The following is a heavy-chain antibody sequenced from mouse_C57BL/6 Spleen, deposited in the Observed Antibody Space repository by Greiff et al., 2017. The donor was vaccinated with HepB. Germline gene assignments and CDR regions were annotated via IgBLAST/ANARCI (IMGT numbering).Heavy chain of an antibody. J-gene: IGHJ4*01. V-gene: IGHV1-55*01. CDR1: GYTFTSYW. D-gene: IGHD2-1*01. Sequence: QVQLQQSGAELVKPGASVKMSCKASGYTFTSYWITWVKQRPGQGLEWIGDIYPGSGSTNYNEKFKSKATLTVDTSSSTADMQLSSLTSEDSAVYYCARTGNYYAMDYWGQGTSVTVSS. CDR3: ARTGNYYAMDY. CDR2: IYPGSGST.